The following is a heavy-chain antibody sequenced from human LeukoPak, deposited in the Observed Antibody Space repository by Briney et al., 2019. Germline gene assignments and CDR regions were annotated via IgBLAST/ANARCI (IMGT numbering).Heavy chain of an antibody. Sequence: PGGSLRLSCAASGFTFSSYEMNWVRQAPGKGLEWVSYISSSGNTIYYADSVKGRFTISRDNAKNSLYLQMNSLRAEDTAVYYCARGPLWFGELQSWGQGVLVTVSS. CDR2: ISSSGNTI. CDR1: GFTFSSYE. J-gene: IGHJ5*02. D-gene: IGHD3-10*01. V-gene: IGHV3-48*03. CDR3: ARGPLWFGELQS.